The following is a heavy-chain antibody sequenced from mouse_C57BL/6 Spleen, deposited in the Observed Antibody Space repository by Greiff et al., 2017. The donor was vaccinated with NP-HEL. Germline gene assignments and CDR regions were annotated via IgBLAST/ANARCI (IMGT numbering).Heavy chain of an antibody. D-gene: IGHD2-5*01. CDR3: ARGDYSNYVGFAY. CDR2: LDPSDSYT. V-gene: IGHV1-69*01. J-gene: IGHJ3*01. CDR1: GYTFTSYW. Sequence: QVQLQQPGAELVIPGASVKLSCKASGYTFTSYWMHWVKQRPGPGLEWIGELDPSDSYTNYNQKFKGKSTLTVDKSSSTAYMQLSSLTSEDSAVYYCARGDYSNYVGFAYWGQGTLVTVSA.